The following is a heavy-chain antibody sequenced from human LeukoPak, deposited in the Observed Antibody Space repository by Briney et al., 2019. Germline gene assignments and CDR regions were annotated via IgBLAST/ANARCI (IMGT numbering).Heavy chain of an antibody. CDR1: GFAFSAYA. CDR3: VPKGTEGY. CDR2: ISPTGDST. Sequence: GGSLRLSCSASGFAFSAYAMHWVRQAPGKGLQYVSAISPTGDSTYYADSVKGRFSISRDNSKNTLYLQVSSLRPEDTAVYYCVPKGTEGYWGQGTLVTVSP. J-gene: IGHJ4*02. V-gene: IGHV3-64D*06.